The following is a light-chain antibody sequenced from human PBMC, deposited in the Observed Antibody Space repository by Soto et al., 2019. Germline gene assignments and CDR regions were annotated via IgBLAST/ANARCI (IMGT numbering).Light chain of an antibody. J-gene: IGKJ4*01. CDR3: HQYGSSPPLT. V-gene: IGKV3-20*01. CDR2: GAS. Sequence: EIVLTQSPGTLSLSPGERATRSCRASQSVTINYLAWYQQKPGQAPRLLIYGASSRATGVPDRFSGSGSGTDFTLTISKLEPEDFALYYCHQYGSSPPLTFGGGTKVDIK. CDR1: QSVTINY.